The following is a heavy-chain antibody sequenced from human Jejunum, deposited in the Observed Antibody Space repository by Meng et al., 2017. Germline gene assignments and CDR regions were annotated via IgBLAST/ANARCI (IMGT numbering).Heavy chain of an antibody. CDR1: GFNFSTHA. D-gene: IGHD2-21*02. CDR2: INSDGSST. V-gene: IGHV3-74*02. CDR3: ARGAVTGQRSDF. Sequence: VLLCASGGGLVQPGGSLRLSCAASGFNFSTHAMNWVRQSPGKGLEWVSRINSDGSSTSYADSVKGRFSISRDNAKNTLSLQMNSLRAEDTAVYYCARGAVTGQRSDFWGQGTLVTVSS. J-gene: IGHJ4*02.